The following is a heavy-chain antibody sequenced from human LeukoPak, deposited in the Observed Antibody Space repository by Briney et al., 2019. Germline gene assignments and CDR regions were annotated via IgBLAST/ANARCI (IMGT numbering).Heavy chain of an antibody. D-gene: IGHD2-21*02. CDR2: IYYQGRT. V-gene: IGHV4-39*01. Sequence: SETLSLTCTISGASISTSTHYWGWLRQPPGTGLEWIGSIYYQGRTYLNPSLRSRVTISVDTSKSQVSLKLTSVSAADTAVYYCARHALVTAISTYNWLDPWGQGTLVTVSS. J-gene: IGHJ5*02. CDR3: ARHALVTAISTYNWLDP. CDR1: GASISTSTHY.